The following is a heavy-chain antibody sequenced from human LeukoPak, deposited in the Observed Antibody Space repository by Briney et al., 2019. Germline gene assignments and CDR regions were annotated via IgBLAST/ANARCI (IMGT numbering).Heavy chain of an antibody. J-gene: IGHJ4*02. D-gene: IGHD6-19*01. CDR1: GFTFSSYS. V-gene: IGHV3-48*01. CDR3: ARDHGSSGWSPNDY. Sequence: GGSLRLSCAASGFTFSSYSMNWVRQAPGKGLEWVSYISSSSSTIYYADSVKGRFTISRDNAKNSLYLQMNSLRAEDTAVYYCARDHGSSGWSPNDYWGQGTLVTVSS. CDR2: ISSSSSTI.